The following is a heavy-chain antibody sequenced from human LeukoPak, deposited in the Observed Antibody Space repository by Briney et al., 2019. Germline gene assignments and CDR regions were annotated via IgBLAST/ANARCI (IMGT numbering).Heavy chain of an antibody. J-gene: IGHJ3*02. CDR1: GGSFSGYY. Sequence: SETLSLTCAVYGGSFSGYYWSWIRQPPGKGLEWIGDINHSGSTNYNPSLKSRVTISVDTSKNQFSLKLSSVTAADTAVYYCARGVRRMTRAFGIWGQGTMVTVSS. CDR3: ARGVRRMTRAFGI. V-gene: IGHV4-34*01. CDR2: INHSGST. D-gene: IGHD2-8*01.